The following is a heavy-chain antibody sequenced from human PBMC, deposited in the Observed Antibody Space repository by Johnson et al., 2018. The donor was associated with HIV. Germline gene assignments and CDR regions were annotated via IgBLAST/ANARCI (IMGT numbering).Heavy chain of an antibody. J-gene: IGHJ3*02. CDR2: ISYDGSNK. V-gene: IGHV3-30*03. CDR1: GFTVSSNY. CDR3: VRWGSGWSAFDI. Sequence: VQLMESGGGLIPPGGSLRLSCAASGFTVSSNYMSWVRQAPGKGLEWVAVISYDGSNKYYVDSVKGRFSISRDNGKDSVYLQMSSLRPEDTAVYFCVRWGSGWSAFDIWGQGTMVTVSS. D-gene: IGHD6-19*01.